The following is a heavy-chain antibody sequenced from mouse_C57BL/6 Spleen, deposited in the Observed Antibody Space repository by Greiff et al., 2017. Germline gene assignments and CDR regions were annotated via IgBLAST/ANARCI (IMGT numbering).Heavy chain of an antibody. CDR1: GFTFSSYA. Sequence: EVQVVESGGGLVKPGGSLTLSCAASGFTFSSYAMSWVRPTPEKRLEWVATISDGGSYTYYPDNVKGRFTISRDKAKNNLYLQMSHLKSEDTAMYYCAREGEGRWLAYWGQGTLGTVSA. CDR2: ISDGGSYT. J-gene: IGHJ3*01. D-gene: IGHD3-3*01. V-gene: IGHV5-4*01. CDR3: AREGEGRWLAY.